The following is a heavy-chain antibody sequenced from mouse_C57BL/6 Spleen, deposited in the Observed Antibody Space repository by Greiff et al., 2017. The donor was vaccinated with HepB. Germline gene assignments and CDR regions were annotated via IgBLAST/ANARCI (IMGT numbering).Heavy chain of an antibody. J-gene: IGHJ1*03. CDR3: ARRDFLYWYFDV. CDR1: GYPFTNSL. V-gene: IGHV1-54*01. CDR2: INPGGGGT. Sequence: QVQLQQSGAELVRPGTSVKVSCKASGYPFTNSLIEWVNQRPGQGLEWIGVINPGGGGTNYNEKFKGKATLTADKSSSTAYMQLSSLTSEDSAVYFCARRDFLYWYFDVWGTGTTVTVSS.